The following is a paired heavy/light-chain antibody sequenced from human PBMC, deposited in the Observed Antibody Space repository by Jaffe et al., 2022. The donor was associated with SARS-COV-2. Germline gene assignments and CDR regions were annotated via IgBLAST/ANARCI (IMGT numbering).Light chain of an antibody. Sequence: DIQMTQSPSTLSASVGDRVTITCRASQSISSWLAWYQQKPGKAPKLLIYKASSLESGVPSRFSGSGSGTEFTLTISSLQPDDFATYYCQQYNSYSPGVTFGPGTKVDIK. V-gene: IGKV1-5*03. J-gene: IGKJ3*01. CDR1: QSISSW. CDR2: KAS. CDR3: QQYNSYSPGVT.
Heavy chain of an antibody. V-gene: IGHV4-30-4*01. Sequence: QVQLQESGPGLVKPSQTLSLTCTVSGGSISSGDYYWSWIRQPPGKGLEWIGYIYYSGSTYYNPSLKSRVTISVDTSKNQFSLKLSSVTAADTAVYYCARAGFVGLRGAFDIWGQGTMVTVSS. J-gene: IGHJ3*02. D-gene: IGHD4-17*01. CDR1: GGSISSGDYY. CDR2: IYYSGST. CDR3: ARAGFVGLRGAFDI.